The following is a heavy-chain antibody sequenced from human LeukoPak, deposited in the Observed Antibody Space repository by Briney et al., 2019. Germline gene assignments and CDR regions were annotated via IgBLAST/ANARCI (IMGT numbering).Heavy chain of an antibody. J-gene: IGHJ5*02. CDR1: GFTFSTYS. CDR3: AKDPASSCPPRFDP. V-gene: IGHV3-48*04. D-gene: IGHD6-13*01. Sequence: GGSLRLSCAASGFTFSTYSMNWVRQAPGKGLDWVSYISGTSSTMHYADSVKGRFTISRDNAKNSLYLQMNSLRAEDTAVNYCAKDPASSCPPRFDPWGQGTLVTVSS. CDR2: ISGTSSTM.